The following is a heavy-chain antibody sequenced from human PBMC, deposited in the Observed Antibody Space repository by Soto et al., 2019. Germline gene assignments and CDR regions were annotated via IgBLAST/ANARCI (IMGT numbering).Heavy chain of an antibody. D-gene: IGHD2-8*01. CDR1: GYSFTDYH. CDR2: INPKSGGT. Sequence: QVQLVQSGAEVKKPGASVKVSCKASGYSFTDYHIHWVRQAPGQGLEWLGRINPKSGGTSTAQKFQAWATTTTDTSISTASMELTRLTSDDTAIYYCARGDSTDCSNGVCSFFYNHDMDVWGQGTTVTVSS. J-gene: IGHJ6*02. V-gene: IGHV1-2*04. CDR3: ARGDSTDCSNGVCSFFYNHDMDV.